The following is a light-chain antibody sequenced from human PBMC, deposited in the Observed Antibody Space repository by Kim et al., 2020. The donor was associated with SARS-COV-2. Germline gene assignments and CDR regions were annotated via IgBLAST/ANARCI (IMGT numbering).Light chain of an antibody. Sequence: GQSVTISCTGTSSDIGIYNSVSWYQHHPGKAPKLMIYEVTKRRSGVPDRFSGSKSGNTASLTVSGLQAEDEADYYCSSYAGSNHLVFGGGTKLTVL. CDR2: EVT. V-gene: IGLV2-8*01. CDR3: SSYAGSNHLV. J-gene: IGLJ3*02. CDR1: SSDIGIYNS.